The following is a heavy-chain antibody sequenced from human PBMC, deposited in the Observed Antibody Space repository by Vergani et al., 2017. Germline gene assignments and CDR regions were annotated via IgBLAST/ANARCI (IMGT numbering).Heavy chain of an antibody. D-gene: IGHD6-13*01. CDR1: GGTFSSYA. CDR3: AGSWYPRNWFDP. V-gene: IGHV1-69*06. J-gene: IGHJ5*02. Sequence: QVQLVQSGGEVKKPGSSVKVSCKASGGTFSSYAISWVRQAPGQGLEWMGGIIPIFGTANYAQKFKGRVTITADKSTSTAYVELSSLRSEDTAVYYCAGSWYPRNWFDPWGQGTLVTVSS. CDR2: IIPIFGTA.